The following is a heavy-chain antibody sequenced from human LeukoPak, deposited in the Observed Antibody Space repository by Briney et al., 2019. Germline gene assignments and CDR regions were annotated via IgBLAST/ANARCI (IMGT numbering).Heavy chain of an antibody. CDR2: FYYSGST. Sequence: SETLSLTCTVSGCPISSYYWSWVREPPGKGLEWVGYFYYSGSTNYNPSLKSRVTISVDTSKNQFSLKLSSVTAADTAVYYCARDDYDILTGYSPERNWFDPWGQGTLVTVSS. V-gene: IGHV4-59*01. J-gene: IGHJ5*02. CDR1: GCPISSYY. D-gene: IGHD3-9*01. CDR3: ARDDYDILTGYSPERNWFDP.